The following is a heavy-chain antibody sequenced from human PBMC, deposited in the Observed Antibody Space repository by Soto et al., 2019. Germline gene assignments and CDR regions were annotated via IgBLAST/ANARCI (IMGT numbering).Heavy chain of an antibody. CDR3: ARESRQQLVNWFDP. D-gene: IGHD6-13*01. CDR1: GFTFSSYG. CDR2: IWYDGSNK. V-gene: IGHV3-33*01. J-gene: IGHJ5*02. Sequence: RLSCAASGFTFSSYGMHWVRQAPGKGLEWVAVIWYDGSNKYYADSVKGRFTISRDNSKNTLYLQMNSLRAEDTAVYYCARESRQQLVNWFDPWGQGTLVTVSS.